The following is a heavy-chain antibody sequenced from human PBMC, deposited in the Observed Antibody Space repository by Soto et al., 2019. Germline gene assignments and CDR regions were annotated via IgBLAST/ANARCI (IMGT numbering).Heavy chain of an antibody. CDR3: ARDPIAVAGPAPYEFDS. Sequence: GGSLRLSCAVSGFTFSSHAMSWVRQAPGKGLECVSSITGRGDSTYYADPVKGRFTISRDNSKNTLYLQMNSLRAEDTAVYFCARDPIAVAGPAPYEFDSWGQGALLTVSS. D-gene: IGHD6-19*01. CDR2: ITGRGDST. CDR1: GFTFSSHA. J-gene: IGHJ4*02. V-gene: IGHV3-23*01.